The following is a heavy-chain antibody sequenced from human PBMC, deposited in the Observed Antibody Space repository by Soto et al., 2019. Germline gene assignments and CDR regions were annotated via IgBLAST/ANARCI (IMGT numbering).Heavy chain of an antibody. V-gene: IGHV4-59*01. J-gene: IGHJ4*02. CDR2: IYYSGST. CDR1: GGSISSYY. Sequence: QVQLQESGPGLVKPSETLSLTCTVSGGSISSYYWSWIRQPPGKGLEWIGYIYYSGSTNYNPSLKSRVTISVDTSKNQFSLKLSSVTAADTAVYYCAGGDIVATIPAGYLDYWGQGTLVTVSS. D-gene: IGHD5-12*01. CDR3: AGGDIVATIPAGYLDY.